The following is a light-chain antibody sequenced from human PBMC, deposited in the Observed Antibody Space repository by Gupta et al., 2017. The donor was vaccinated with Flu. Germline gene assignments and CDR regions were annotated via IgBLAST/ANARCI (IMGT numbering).Light chain of an antibody. Sequence: GKTVRITCQGDGRRGYYVNWYQQKPGKAPILVIYNDTDRPSGIPSRFSASNSGDRASLTITGAQAEDETDYYCSTWDSGGNLVIFGGGTKLTVL. V-gene: IGLV3-19*01. CDR3: STWDSGGNLVI. J-gene: IGLJ2*01. CDR1: GRRGYY. CDR2: NDT.